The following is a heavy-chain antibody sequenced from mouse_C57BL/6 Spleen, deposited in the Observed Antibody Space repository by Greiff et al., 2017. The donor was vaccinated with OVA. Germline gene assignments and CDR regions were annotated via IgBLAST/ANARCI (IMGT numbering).Heavy chain of an antibody. CDR3: ARGSYYGGPDY. J-gene: IGHJ2*01. CDR2: INPSNGGT. V-gene: IGHV1-53*01. CDR1: GYTFTSYW. D-gene: IGHD1-1*01. Sequence: QVHVKQPGTELVKPGASVKLSCKASGYTFTSYWMHWVKQRPGQGLEWIGNINPSNGGTNYNEKFKSKATLTVDKSSSTAYMQLSSLTSEDSAVYYCARGSYYGGPDYWGQGTTLTVSS.